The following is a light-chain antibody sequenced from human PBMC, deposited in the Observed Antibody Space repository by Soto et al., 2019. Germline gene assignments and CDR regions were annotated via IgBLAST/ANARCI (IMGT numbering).Light chain of an antibody. CDR1: SSNIGSNP. CDR2: NNN. V-gene: IGLV1-44*01. Sequence: QSALTQPPSASGTPGQRVTISCSGSSSNIGSNPVHWYQQLPGTAPKLLIHNNNQRPSGVPDRFSASKSGTSASLAISGLQSEDEADYYCAAWDDRLNGVLFGGGTKLTVL. CDR3: AAWDDRLNGVL. J-gene: IGLJ2*01.